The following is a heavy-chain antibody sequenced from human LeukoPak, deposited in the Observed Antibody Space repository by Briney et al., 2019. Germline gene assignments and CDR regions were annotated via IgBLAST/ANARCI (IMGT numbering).Heavy chain of an antibody. D-gene: IGHD1-26*01. V-gene: IGHV3-33*01. Sequence: PGGSLRLSCAASGFTFSSYGMHWVRQAPGKGLEWVAVIWYDGSNKYYADSVKGRFTISRDNAKNSLYLQMNSLRDEDTAVYYCAREGTSTFDSWGQGTLVTVSS. CDR2: IWYDGSNK. CDR3: AREGTSTFDS. J-gene: IGHJ4*02. CDR1: GFTFSSYG.